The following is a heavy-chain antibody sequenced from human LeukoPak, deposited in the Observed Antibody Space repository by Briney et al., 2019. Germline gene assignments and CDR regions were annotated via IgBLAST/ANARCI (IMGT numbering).Heavy chain of an antibody. V-gene: IGHV3-30*18. Sequence: PGGSLRLSCAASGFTFSSYGMHWVRQAPGKGLEWVAVISYDGSNKYYADSVKGRFTISRDNSKNTLYLQMNSLRAEDTAVYCCAKGGNYYDSSGYLDYWGQGTLVTVSS. CDR1: GFTFSSYG. J-gene: IGHJ4*02. CDR3: AKGGNYYDSSGYLDY. D-gene: IGHD3-22*01. CDR2: ISYDGSNK.